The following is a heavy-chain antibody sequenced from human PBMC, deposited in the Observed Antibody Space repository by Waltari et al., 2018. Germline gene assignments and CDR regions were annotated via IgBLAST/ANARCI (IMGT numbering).Heavy chain of an antibody. CDR1: GYTFTSYA. D-gene: IGHD3-16*01. CDR3: ARGGRRSYGAFDI. CDR2: INAGNGNT. J-gene: IGHJ3*02. V-gene: IGHV1-3*03. Sequence: QVQLVQSGAEVKKPGASVKVYCKAAGYTFTSYAMHWVRKAPGQRLEWMGWINAGNGNTKYSQEFQGRVTITRDTSASTAYMELSSLRSEDMAVYYCARGGRRSYGAFDIWGQGTMVTVSS.